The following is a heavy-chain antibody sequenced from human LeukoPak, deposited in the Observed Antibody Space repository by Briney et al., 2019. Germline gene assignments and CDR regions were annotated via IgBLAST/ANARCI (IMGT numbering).Heavy chain of an antibody. V-gene: IGHV4-31*03. J-gene: IGHJ5*02. CDR2: IYYSGST. CDR3: ARDEEGVVT. CDR1: GGSISSGGYY. Sequence: SSETLSLTCTVSGGSISSGGYYWSWIRQHPGKGLEWIGYIYYSGSTYYNPSLKSRFTISVDTSKNQFSLKLSSVTAADTAVYYCARDEEGVVTWGQGTLVTVSS. D-gene: IGHD3-3*01.